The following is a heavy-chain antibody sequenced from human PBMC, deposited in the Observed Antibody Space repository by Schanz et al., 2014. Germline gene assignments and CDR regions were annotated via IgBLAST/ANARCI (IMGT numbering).Heavy chain of an antibody. J-gene: IGHJ5*01. CDR1: GFTFSGYA. D-gene: IGHD3-3*01. CDR2: IVGGGGRT. Sequence: EVQLLESGGGLVQPGGSLRISCAASGFTFSGYAMSWVRQAPGKGLEWVSSIVGGGGRTYYADSVKGRFTISRDNSKNTLYLQMNSQRVEDTAVYYGARQPCRMTVSGVVSNWFDPWGQGTLVTVSS. V-gene: IGHV3-23*01. CDR3: ARQPCRMTVSGVVSNWFDP.